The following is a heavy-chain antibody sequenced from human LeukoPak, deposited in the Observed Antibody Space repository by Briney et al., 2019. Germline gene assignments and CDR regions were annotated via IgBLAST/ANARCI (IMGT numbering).Heavy chain of an antibody. CDR3: ARDVPSSSSWWLEKNYWYFDL. CDR1: GFTFSSYW. CDR2: IKQDGSEK. V-gene: IGHV3-7*01. D-gene: IGHD6-13*01. J-gene: IGHJ2*01. Sequence: GGSLRLSCAASGFTFSSYWMSWVRQAPGKGLEWVANIKQDGSEKYYVDSVKGRFTISRDNAKNSLYLQMNSLRAEDTAVYYCARDVPSSSSWWLEKNYWYFDLWGRGTLVTASS.